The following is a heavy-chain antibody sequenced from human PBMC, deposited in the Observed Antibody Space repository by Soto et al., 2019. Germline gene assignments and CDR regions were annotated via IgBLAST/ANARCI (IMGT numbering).Heavy chain of an antibody. V-gene: IGHV1-3*01. Sequence: GASVKVSCKASGYTFTSYAMHWVRQAPGQRLEWMGWINAGNGNTKYSQKFQGRVTITRDTSASTAYMELSSLRSEDTAVYYCAREASQRLPPDYWGQGTLFTVSS. CDR2: INAGNGNT. J-gene: IGHJ4*02. D-gene: IGHD6-6*01. CDR1: GYTFTSYA. CDR3: AREASQRLPPDY.